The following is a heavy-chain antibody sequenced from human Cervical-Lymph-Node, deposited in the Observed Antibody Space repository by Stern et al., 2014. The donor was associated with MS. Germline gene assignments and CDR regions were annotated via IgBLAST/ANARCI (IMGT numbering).Heavy chain of an antibody. CDR3: AKVYGSGPFDY. CDR2: ISCSDGST. D-gene: IGHD6-19*01. CDR1: AFTFSSYA. J-gene: IGHJ4*02. Sequence: EVQLLESGGTLVQPGGSLRLSCAASAFTFSSYAMSWVRQAQGKGLEWVSVISCSDGSTFYADSVKGRFTISRDNSKNTLFLQMNSLRAEDTAVYYCAKVYGSGPFDYWGQGTLVTVSS. V-gene: IGHV3-23*01.